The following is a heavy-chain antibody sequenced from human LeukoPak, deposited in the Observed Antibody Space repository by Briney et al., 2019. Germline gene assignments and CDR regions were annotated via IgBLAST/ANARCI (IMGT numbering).Heavy chain of an antibody. J-gene: IGHJ4*02. CDR1: GFTFSSYW. CDR2: IKQDGSEK. D-gene: IGHD2-15*01. Sequence: PGGSLRLSCAASGFTFSSYWMSWVRQAPGKGLEWVANIKQDGSEKYYVDSVKGRFTISRENAKNSLYLQMNSLRAEDTAVYYCARDCSGGSCYSPPFGYWGQGTLVTVSS. V-gene: IGHV3-7*01. CDR3: ARDCSGGSCYSPPFGY.